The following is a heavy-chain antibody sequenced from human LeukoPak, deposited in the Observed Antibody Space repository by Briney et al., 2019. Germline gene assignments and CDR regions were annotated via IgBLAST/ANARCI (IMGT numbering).Heavy chain of an antibody. Sequence: SVKVSCKASGGTFSSYAISWVRQAPGQGLEWMGGIIPIFGTANYAQKFQGRVTITADESTSTAYMELSSLRSEDTAVYYCAGVPGGLAAAGNYWGQGTLVTVSS. V-gene: IGHV1-69*01. D-gene: IGHD6-13*01. CDR3: AGVPGGLAAAGNY. CDR2: IIPIFGTA. J-gene: IGHJ4*02. CDR1: GGTFSSYA.